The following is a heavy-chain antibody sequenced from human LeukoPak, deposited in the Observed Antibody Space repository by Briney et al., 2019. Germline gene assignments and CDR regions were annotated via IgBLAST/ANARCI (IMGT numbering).Heavy chain of an antibody. V-gene: IGHV4-61*10. J-gene: IGHJ3*02. CDR2: VSYTGNT. Sequence: KSSQTLSLTCTVSGNSISSGDNYWSWIRQPAGKGLEWIGYVSYTGNTNSNPSLKSRVTFSVDTSKNLFSLKLDSVTAADTAVYYCARDNWKDAGDAFDMWGQGTVVTVSS. D-gene: IGHD1-1*01. CDR3: ARDNWKDAGDAFDM. CDR1: GNSISSGDNY.